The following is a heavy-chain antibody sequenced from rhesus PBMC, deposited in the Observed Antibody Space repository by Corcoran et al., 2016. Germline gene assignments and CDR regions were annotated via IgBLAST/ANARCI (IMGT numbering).Heavy chain of an antibody. Sequence: QVQLQESGPGGVKPSETLSLTCAFSGGTIRSGYYYWSWIRQPPGKGLEWIGGIYSNSESTNYNPSLKSRVTISKDTSKNQFSLKLSSVTATDTAVYYCARGYWDFDYWGQGVLVTVSS. CDR1: GGTIRSGYYY. D-gene: IGHD3-34*01. J-gene: IGHJ4*01. V-gene: IGHV4S12*01. CDR2: IYSNSEST. CDR3: ARGYWDFDY.